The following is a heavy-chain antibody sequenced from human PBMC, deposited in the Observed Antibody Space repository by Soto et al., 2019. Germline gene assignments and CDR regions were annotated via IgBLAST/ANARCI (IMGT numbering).Heavy chain of an antibody. CDR1: GFTVSSNY. J-gene: IGHJ6*03. D-gene: IGHD2-15*01. CDR2: IYSGGST. Sequence: PGGSLRLSCAASGFTVSSNYMNWVRQAPGKGLEWVSVIYSGGSTYYADSVKGRFTISRDNSKNTLYIQMNSLRAEDTAVYYCARATGGSFPHYYYYMDVWGKGTTVTVSS. V-gene: IGHV3-66*01. CDR3: ARATGGSFPHYYYYMDV.